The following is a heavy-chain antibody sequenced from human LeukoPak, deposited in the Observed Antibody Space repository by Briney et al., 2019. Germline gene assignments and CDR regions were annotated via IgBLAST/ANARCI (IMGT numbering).Heavy chain of an antibody. D-gene: IGHD5-24*01. V-gene: IGHV3-48*01. J-gene: IGHJ4*02. Sequence: PGGSLRLSCAASGFTFSNYNMNWVRQAPGKGLEWVSYISSSSSTIYYADSVKGRFTISRDNAKNSLYLQMNSLRAEDTAVYYCARDLVRQRITLGDYWGQGALVTVSS. CDR1: GFTFSNYN. CDR3: ARDLVRQRITLGDY. CDR2: ISSSSSTI.